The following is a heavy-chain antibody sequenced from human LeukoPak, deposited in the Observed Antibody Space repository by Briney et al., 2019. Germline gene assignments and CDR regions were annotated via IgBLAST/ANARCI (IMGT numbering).Heavy chain of an antibody. CDR3: ARDRGDYDSSGYYGYFDY. CDR2: IYYSGST. V-gene: IGHV4-59*11. J-gene: IGHJ4*02. Sequence: PSETLSLTCTVSGGSIRSHYWSWIRQPPGKGLDWIGYIYYSGSTNYNPSLKIRVTISVDTSKNQFSLKLNSVTAADTAVYYCARDRGDYDSSGYYGYFDYWGQGALVTVSS. D-gene: IGHD3-22*01. CDR1: GGSIRSHY.